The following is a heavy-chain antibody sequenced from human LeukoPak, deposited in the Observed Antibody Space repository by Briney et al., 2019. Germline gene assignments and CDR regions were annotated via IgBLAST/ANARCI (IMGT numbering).Heavy chain of an antibody. CDR1: GFTFSLYG. CDR3: AKDSRGANFFGDFDY. V-gene: IGHV3-33*06. D-gene: IGHD3-10*01. Sequence: GGSLRLSCAASGFTFSLYGMHWVRQAPGKGREWVALISNEGSKTYYADSVKGRFTISRDHSKNTVYLQVSSLRADDTAVYYCAKDSRGANFFGDFDYWGQGTLVTVSS. CDR2: ISNEGSKT. J-gene: IGHJ4*02.